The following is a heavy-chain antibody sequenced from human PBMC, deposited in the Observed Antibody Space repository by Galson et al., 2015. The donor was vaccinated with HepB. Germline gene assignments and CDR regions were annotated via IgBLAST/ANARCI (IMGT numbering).Heavy chain of an antibody. CDR1: RYTFTNYA. V-gene: IGHV7-4-1*02. CDR3: ARHNGAFDV. Sequence: SVKVSCKASRYTFTNYAMNWVRQTPGQGLEWMGWINTNTGNPTYAQGFTGRFVFSVDTSVSTAYLQISSLKAEDTAVYYCARHNGAFDVWGQGTMVTVSS. CDR2: INTNTGNP. J-gene: IGHJ3*01. D-gene: IGHD2-8*01.